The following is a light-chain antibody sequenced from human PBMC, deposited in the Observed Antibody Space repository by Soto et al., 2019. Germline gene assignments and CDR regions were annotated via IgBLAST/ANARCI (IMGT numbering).Light chain of an antibody. J-gene: IGLJ3*02. Sequence: QSVLTQPPSVSAAPGQKVTISCSGSNSNIGIHYVSWYHKLPGTAPKLLIYENDKRPSGIPDRFSGSRSGTSATLGITGLQTGDEAEYYCGTWDSSLSAEVFGGGTQLTVL. CDR2: END. CDR3: GTWDSSLSAEV. V-gene: IGLV1-51*01. CDR1: NSNIGIHY.